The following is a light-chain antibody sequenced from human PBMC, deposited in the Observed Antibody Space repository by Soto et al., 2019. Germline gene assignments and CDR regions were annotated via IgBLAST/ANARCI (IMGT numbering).Light chain of an antibody. CDR3: SSYTSSITPYV. J-gene: IGLJ1*01. CDR1: RDDVGGYNY. V-gene: IGLV2-8*01. CDR2: GVS. Sequence: QSALTQPPSASGSPGQSVTISCTGTRDDVGGYNYVSWYQQHPGKAPKLLIYGVSNRFSGSKSGNAAYLTISGLQADDEAEYYCSSYTSSITPYVFGTGTKLTVL.